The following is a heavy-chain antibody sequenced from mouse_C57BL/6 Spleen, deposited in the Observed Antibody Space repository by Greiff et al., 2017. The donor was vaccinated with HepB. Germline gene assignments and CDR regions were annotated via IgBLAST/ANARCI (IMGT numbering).Heavy chain of an antibody. CDR1: GYTFTDYY. V-gene: IGHV1-26*01. Sequence: EVQLQQSGPELVKPGASVKISCKASGYTFTDYYMNWVKQSHGKSLEWIGDINPNNGGTSYNQKCKGKATLTLDKTSSTAYMELRSLTSEDSAVYYYASRGELGPFDYWGQGTTLTVSS. CDR2: INPNNGGT. J-gene: IGHJ2*01. D-gene: IGHD4-1*01. CDR3: ASRGELGPFDY.